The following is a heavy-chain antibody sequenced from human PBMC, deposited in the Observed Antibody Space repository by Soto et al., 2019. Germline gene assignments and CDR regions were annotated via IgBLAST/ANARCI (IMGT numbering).Heavy chain of an antibody. CDR2: IYSGGST. CDR1: GFTVSSNY. CDR3: ARSRPDYYGSGSYYYFDY. Sequence: PGGSLRLSCAASGFTVSSNYMSWVRQAPGKGLEWVSVIYSGGSTYYADSVKGRFTISRHNSKNTLYLQMNSLRAEDTAVYYCARSRPDYYGSGSYYYFDYSGQGTLVTVSS. J-gene: IGHJ4*02. D-gene: IGHD3-10*01. V-gene: IGHV3-53*04.